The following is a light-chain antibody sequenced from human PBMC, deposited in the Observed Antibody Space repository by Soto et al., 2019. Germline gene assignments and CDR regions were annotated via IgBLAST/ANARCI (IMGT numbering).Light chain of an antibody. CDR3: CSFAGTGTQYV. J-gene: IGLJ1*01. V-gene: IGLV2-23*01. CDR1: SDNIGSYNL. Sequence: QSVLTQPASVSGSLGQSITISCIGTSDNIGSYNLVSWYQHKPGKAPIIIIFEGSKRPSGVSNRFSGSRSGNTASLTISGLQAEDEADYYCCSFAGTGTQYVFGTGTKLTVL. CDR2: EGS.